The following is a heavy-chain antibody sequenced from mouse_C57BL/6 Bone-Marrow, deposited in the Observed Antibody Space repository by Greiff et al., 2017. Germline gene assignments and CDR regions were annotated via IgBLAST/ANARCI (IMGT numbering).Heavy chain of an antibody. CDR3: ARRDGSSSWYAMDY. CDR1: GFTFSDYG. V-gene: IGHV5-15*01. CDR2: ISNLAYSI. Sequence: EVMLVESGGGLVQPGGSLTLSCAASGFTFSDYGMAWVRQAPRKGPEWVAFISNLAYSIYYADTVTGRFTISRENAKNTLYLEMSSLRSEATAMYYCARRDGSSSWYAMDYWGQGTSVTVSS. D-gene: IGHD1-1*01. J-gene: IGHJ4*01.